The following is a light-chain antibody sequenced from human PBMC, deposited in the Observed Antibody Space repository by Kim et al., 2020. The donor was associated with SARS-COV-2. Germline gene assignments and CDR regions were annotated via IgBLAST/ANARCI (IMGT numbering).Light chain of an antibody. CDR2: RDN. J-gene: IGLJ2*01. Sequence: SVDPGQTARITCGGNRIGSKSVPWYQGKPGQAPVLVIYRDNNRPSGIPERFSGSNSGNTATLTISSAQAGDEADYFCQVWDSTTVVFGGGTQLTVL. CDR3: QVWDSTTVV. CDR1: RIGSKS. V-gene: IGLV3-9*01.